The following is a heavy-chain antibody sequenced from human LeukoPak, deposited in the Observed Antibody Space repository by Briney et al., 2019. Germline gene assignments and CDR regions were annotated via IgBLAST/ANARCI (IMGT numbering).Heavy chain of an antibody. Sequence: GGSLRLSCAASGFTFSSYEMNWIRQAPGKGLEWVSYISSSGSTIYYADSVKGRFTISRDNAKNSLYLQMNSLRAEDTAVYYCARGPPGKWGGYYFDYWGQGTLVTVSS. CDR2: ISSSGSTI. V-gene: IGHV3-48*03. D-gene: IGHD1-26*01. CDR3: ARGPPGKWGGYYFDY. J-gene: IGHJ4*02. CDR1: GFTFSSYE.